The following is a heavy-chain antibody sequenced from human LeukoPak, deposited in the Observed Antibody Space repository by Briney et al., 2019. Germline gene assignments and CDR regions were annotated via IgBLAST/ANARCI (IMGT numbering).Heavy chain of an antibody. V-gene: IGHV3-21*01. CDR3: ARGLNYYDSSGYYNY. J-gene: IGHJ4*02. Sequence: PGGSLRLSCAASGFTFSSYSMNWVRQAPGKGLEWVSSISSSSSYIYYADSVKGRFTISRDNAKNSLYLQMNSLRAEDTAVYYCARGLNYYDSSGYYNYCGQGTLVTVSS. CDR2: ISSSSSYI. D-gene: IGHD3-22*01. CDR1: GFTFSSYS.